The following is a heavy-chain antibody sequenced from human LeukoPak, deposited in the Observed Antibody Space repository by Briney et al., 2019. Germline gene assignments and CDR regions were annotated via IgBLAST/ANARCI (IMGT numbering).Heavy chain of an antibody. J-gene: IGHJ3*02. CDR2: IYYSGST. Sequence: PSETLSFTCTVSGGSISSYYWSWIRQPPGKGLEWIGYIYYSGSTNYNPSLKSRVTISVDTSKNQFSLKLTSVTAADTAVYYCARDRSDQYAFDIWGQGTMVTVSS. CDR3: ARDRSDQYAFDI. CDR1: GGSISSYY. D-gene: IGHD2-2*01. V-gene: IGHV4-59*01.